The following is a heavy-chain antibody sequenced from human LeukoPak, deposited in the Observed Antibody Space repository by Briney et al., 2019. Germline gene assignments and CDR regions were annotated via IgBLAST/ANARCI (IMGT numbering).Heavy chain of an antibody. CDR2: IYYSGST. J-gene: IGHJ4*02. CDR1: GGSVSSGSYY. CDR3: ARVVVGAIPYYFDY. D-gene: IGHD1-26*01. Sequence: SETLSLTCTVSGGSVSSGSYYWSWIRQPPGKGLEWIGYIYYSGSTNYNPSLKSRVTISVDTSKNQFSLKLSSVTAADTAVYYCARVVVGAIPYYFDYWGQGTLVTASS. V-gene: IGHV4-61*01.